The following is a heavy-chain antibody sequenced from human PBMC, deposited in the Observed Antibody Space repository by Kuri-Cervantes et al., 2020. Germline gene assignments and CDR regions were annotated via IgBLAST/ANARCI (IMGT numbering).Heavy chain of an antibody. Sequence: GESLKISCKGSGYTFTSYWIGWVRQAPGQGLEWMGWISAYNGNTNYAQKLQGRVTMTTDTSTSTAYMELRSLRSDDTAVYYCARLWFGELDLHGAFDIWGQGTMVTVSS. D-gene: IGHD3-10*01. CDR1: GYTFTSYW. CDR2: ISAYNGNT. CDR3: ARLWFGELDLHGAFDI. V-gene: IGHV1-18*01. J-gene: IGHJ3*02.